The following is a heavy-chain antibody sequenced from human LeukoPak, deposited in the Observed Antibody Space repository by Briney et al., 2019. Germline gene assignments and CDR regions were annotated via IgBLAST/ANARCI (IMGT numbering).Heavy chain of an antibody. CDR1: GFTFSSYG. V-gene: IGHV1-69*01. J-gene: IGHJ6*03. D-gene: IGHD6-6*01. Sequence: GGSLRLSCAASGFTFSSYGMHWVRQAPGQGLEWMGGIIPIFGTANYAQKFQGRVTITADESTSTAYMELSSLRSEDTAVYYCARDEESIAARRDYYYYYMDVWGKGTTVTVSS. CDR3: ARDEESIAARRDYYYYYMDV. CDR2: IIPIFGTA.